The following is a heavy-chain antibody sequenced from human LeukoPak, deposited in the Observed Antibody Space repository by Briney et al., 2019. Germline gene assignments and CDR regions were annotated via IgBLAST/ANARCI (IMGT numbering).Heavy chain of an antibody. J-gene: IGHJ5*02. V-gene: IGHV1-18*01. Sequence: ASGKASCQPSGYIPSSYGISCIRHAPGQWLEWMGWISGYKANTNYAQIFQGRVTMTTDTSTSTAYTELRSLRSDDTAVYYCARDVPGSIGTTARFDPWGQGTLVTVSS. CDR2: ISGYKANT. CDR3: ARDVPGSIGTTARFDP. CDR1: GYIPSSYG. D-gene: IGHD1-1*01.